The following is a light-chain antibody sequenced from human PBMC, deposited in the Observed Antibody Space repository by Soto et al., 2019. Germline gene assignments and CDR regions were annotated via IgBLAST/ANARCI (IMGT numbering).Light chain of an antibody. J-gene: IGKJ1*01. CDR2: DAS. Sequence: ILLTQSPCTLSLSPGERVTLSCRASQSLSSSQLAWYKQQPGQAPKLLIHDASSRATGISDRFTGSGSGTEFTLTITTLEPEDFEVYYCQQYGSSPRTFGLGTKVDI. V-gene: IGKV3-20*01. CDR3: QQYGSSPRT. CDR1: QSLSSSQ.